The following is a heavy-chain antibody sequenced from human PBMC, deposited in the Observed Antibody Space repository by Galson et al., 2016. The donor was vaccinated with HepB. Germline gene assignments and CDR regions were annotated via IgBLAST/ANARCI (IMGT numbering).Heavy chain of an antibody. V-gene: IGHV3-23*01. CDR3: AKDRGGVFSAYHFDS. J-gene: IGHJ4*02. CDR1: GFIFSNYA. D-gene: IGHD3-22*01. CDR2: ITDGGVGT. Sequence: SLRLSCAASGFIFSNYAMSWVRQAPGKGLEWVSTITDGGVGTFYADSVEGRFTISRDNSKNTLFLQMNRLSAEDTALYYCAKDRGGVFSAYHFDSWGQGALVPVSS.